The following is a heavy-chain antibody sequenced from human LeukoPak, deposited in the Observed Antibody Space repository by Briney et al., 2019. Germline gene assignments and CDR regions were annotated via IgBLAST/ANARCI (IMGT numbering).Heavy chain of an antibody. Sequence: GGTLRLSCAASGFTFSSYGMSWVRQAPGKGLEWVSGINWNGGSTGYADSVKGRFTISRDNAKNSLYLQMNSLRAEDTALYYCARDPQIGSSGNFDYWGQGTLVTVSS. V-gene: IGHV3-20*04. CDR1: GFTFSSYG. CDR3: ARDPQIGSSGNFDY. D-gene: IGHD3-22*01. CDR2: INWNGGST. J-gene: IGHJ4*02.